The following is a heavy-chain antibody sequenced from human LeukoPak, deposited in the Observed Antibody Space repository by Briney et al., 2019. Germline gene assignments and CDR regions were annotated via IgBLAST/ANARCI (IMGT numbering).Heavy chain of an antibody. D-gene: IGHD4-11*01. CDR2: IYSGGST. V-gene: IGHV3-66*01. CDR1: GFTFSSYS. J-gene: IGHJ6*02. Sequence: GGSLRLSCAASGFTFSSYSMSWVRQAPGKGLEWVSVIYSGGSTYYADSVKGRFTISRDNSKNTLYLQMNSLRAEDTAVYYCASPYSLGDYYYYGMGVWGQGTTVTVSS. CDR3: ASPYSLGDYYYYGMGV.